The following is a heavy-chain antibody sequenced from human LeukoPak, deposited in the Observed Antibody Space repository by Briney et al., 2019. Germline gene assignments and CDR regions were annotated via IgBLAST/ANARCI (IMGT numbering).Heavy chain of an antibody. CDR3: ARIDGDYSRTPFDP. CDR1: GFTVSSNY. Sequence: GGSLRLSCAASGFTVSSNYMSWVRQAPGEGLEWVSVIYSGGSTYYADSVKGRFTISRDNSKNTLYLQMNSLRAEDTAVYYCARIDGDYSRTPFDPWGQGTLVTVSS. CDR2: IYSGGST. V-gene: IGHV3-66*02. J-gene: IGHJ5*02. D-gene: IGHD4-17*01.